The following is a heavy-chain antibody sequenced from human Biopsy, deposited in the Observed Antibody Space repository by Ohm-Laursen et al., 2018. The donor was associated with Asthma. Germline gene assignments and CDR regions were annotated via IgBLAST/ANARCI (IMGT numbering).Heavy chain of an antibody. D-gene: IGHD3-3*01. CDR2: INAANGNT. Sequence: ASVKVSCKASGYTFINYAIHWVRQAPGHSLEWMGWINAANGNTKYSQKFQGRVTITRDTSASTAYMDLSSLRSEDTAVYYCARDVMEWYLPAFDFWGQGTLVTVSS. CDR1: GYTFINYA. V-gene: IGHV1-3*01. CDR3: ARDVMEWYLPAFDF. J-gene: IGHJ4*02.